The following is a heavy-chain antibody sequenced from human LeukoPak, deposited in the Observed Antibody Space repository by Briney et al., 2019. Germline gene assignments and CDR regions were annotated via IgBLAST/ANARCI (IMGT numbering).Heavy chain of an antibody. V-gene: IGHV3-7*01. CDR3: ARDQYDILTGYYGSFDY. D-gene: IGHD3-9*01. J-gene: IGHJ4*02. CDR1: GFTFSTIW. Sequence: GGSRKSSCAAPGFTFSTIWMSWVRRVPGRGWGGWPNIKQDGSEKYYVDSVKGRFTISRDNAKNSLYLQMNSLRAEDTAVYYCARDQYDILTGYYGSFDYWGQGTLVTVSS. CDR2: IKQDGSEK.